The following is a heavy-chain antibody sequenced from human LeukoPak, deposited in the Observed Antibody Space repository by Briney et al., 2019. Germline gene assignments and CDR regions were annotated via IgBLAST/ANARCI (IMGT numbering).Heavy chain of an antibody. D-gene: IGHD3-10*01. J-gene: IGHJ4*02. CDR3: AKNGYYSIDH. Sequence: SETLSLTCVVSGASTTNNNWWSWVRQPPGKGLEWIGEIHHIGSTNYNPSLQSRVTISVDSSKNQFSLRVSSVTAADTAIYYCAKNGYYSIDHWGQGTLVTVSS. CDR2: IHHIGST. CDR1: GASTTNNNW. V-gene: IGHV4-4*02.